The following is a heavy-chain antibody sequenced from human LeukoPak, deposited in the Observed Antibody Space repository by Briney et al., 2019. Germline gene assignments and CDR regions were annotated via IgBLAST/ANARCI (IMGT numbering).Heavy chain of an antibody. V-gene: IGHV4-59*01. J-gene: IGHJ4*02. CDR3: ARVDGGSGWYYFDY. CDR2: MYYSGST. Sequence: SEILSLTCTVSGDSISSYYWSWIRQPPGKGLDWIGYMYYSGSTNCNPSLKSRVTMSVDTSKNQFSLKLSSVTAADTAVYYCARVDGGSGWYYFDYWGQGTLVTVSS. CDR1: GDSISSYY. D-gene: IGHD6-19*01.